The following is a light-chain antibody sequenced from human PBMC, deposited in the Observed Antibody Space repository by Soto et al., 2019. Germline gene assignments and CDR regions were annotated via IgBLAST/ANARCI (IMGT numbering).Light chain of an antibody. CDR1: QSVGRS. Sequence: DIQMTQSPSTLSASVGDRVTITCRASQSVGRSLAWYQQQRGKAPKLLIYGVSTLESGVPSRFSGFGSGTEFTLSISSLQSEDVAVYYCQQYDSWPPEHTFGQGTKLEIK. J-gene: IGKJ2*01. CDR2: GVS. V-gene: IGKV1-5*01. CDR3: QQYDSWPPEHT.